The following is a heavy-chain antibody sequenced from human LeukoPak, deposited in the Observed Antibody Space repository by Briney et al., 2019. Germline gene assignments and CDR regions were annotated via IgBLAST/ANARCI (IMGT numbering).Heavy chain of an antibody. CDR3: TTDPNDFWSGYAFDY. J-gene: IGHJ4*02. Sequence: GGSLRLSCAASGFTVSSNYMSWVRQAPGKGLEWVSVIYSGGSTYYADSVKGRFTISRDDSKNTLYLQMNSLKTEDTAVYYCTTDPNDFWSGYAFDYWGQGTLVTVSS. V-gene: IGHV3-53*01. CDR1: GFTVSSNY. D-gene: IGHD3-3*01. CDR2: IYSGGST.